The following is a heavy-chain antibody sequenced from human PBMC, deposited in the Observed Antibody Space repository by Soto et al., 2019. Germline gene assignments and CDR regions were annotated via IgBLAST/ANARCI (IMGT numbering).Heavy chain of an antibody. CDR1: GGSISSSSYY. CDR2: IYYSGST. CDR3: AMYDFWSGAYYYYYYGMDV. D-gene: IGHD3-3*01. Sequence: SETLSLTCTVSGGSISSSSYYWGWIRQPPGKGLEWIGSIYYSGSTYYNPSLKSRVTISVDASKNQFSLKLSSVTAADTAVYYCAMYDFWSGAYYYYYYGMDVWGQGTTVT. V-gene: IGHV4-39*01. J-gene: IGHJ6*02.